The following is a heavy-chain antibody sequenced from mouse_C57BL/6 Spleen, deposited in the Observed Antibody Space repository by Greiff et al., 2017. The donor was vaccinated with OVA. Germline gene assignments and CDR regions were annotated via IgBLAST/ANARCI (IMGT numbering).Heavy chain of an antibody. V-gene: IGHV3-6*01. CDR3: ARDDDYDEDYYAMDY. J-gene: IGHJ4*01. Sequence: DVKLQESGPGLVKPSQSLSLTCSVTGYSITSGYYWNWIRQFPGNKLEWMGYISYDGSNNYNPSLKNRISITRDTSKNQFFLKLNSVTTEDTATYYCARDDDYDEDYYAMDYWGQGTSVTVSS. D-gene: IGHD2-4*01. CDR2: ISYDGSN. CDR1: GYSITSGYY.